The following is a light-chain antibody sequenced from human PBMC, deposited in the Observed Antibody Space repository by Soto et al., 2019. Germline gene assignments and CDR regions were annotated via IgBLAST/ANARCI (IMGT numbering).Light chain of an antibody. J-gene: IGKJ3*01. V-gene: IGKV3-20*01. CDR2: ATF. CDR3: QHYGTSLFT. Sequence: EIVLTQSPDTLSLSPGERATLSCRASQSISDSNLAWYQQRPGQPPRLLIYATFIRATGVPDRFIGSGSGTEFTLTIDRLEPEDFAVFFCQHYGTSLFTLGPGTRVDIK. CDR1: QSISDSN.